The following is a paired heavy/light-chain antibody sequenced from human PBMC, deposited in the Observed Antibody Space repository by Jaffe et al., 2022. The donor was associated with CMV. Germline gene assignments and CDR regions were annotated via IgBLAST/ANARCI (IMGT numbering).Light chain of an antibody. J-gene: IGKJ2*01. Sequence: DIEMTQSPSSLSASVGDRVTITCQASQDIGNSLNWYQQRPGKAPKLLIYDASSLETGVPSRFSGSGSGTDFSFTISGLQPEDIATYYCQQYDNFPYTFGQGTRLDTK. CDR2: DAS. V-gene: IGKV1-33*01. CDR1: QDIGNS. CDR3: QQYDNFPYT.
Heavy chain of an antibody. CDR2: IIPLLGML. CDR3: ARSGLGTMVRGVILRSPLDS. J-gene: IGHJ4*02. CDR1: GGTFTNDG. Sequence: QVQLVQSGAEVKKPGSSVKVSCKASGGTFTNDGINWVRQAPGQGLEWMGRIIPLLGMLTYAQRFQDRVTITADKSTATAYMELSSLRSEDTAVYYCARSGLGTMVRGVILRSPLDSWGQGTLVTVSS. V-gene: IGHV1-69*09. D-gene: IGHD3-10*01.